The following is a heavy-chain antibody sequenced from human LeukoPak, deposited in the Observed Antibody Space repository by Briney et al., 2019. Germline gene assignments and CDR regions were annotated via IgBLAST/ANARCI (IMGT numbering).Heavy chain of an antibody. D-gene: IGHD3-10*01. J-gene: IGHJ5*02. Sequence: PWETLSLTCTVSGGSISSYYWSWIRQPPGKGLEWIGYIYYSGSTNYNPSLKSRVTISVDTSKNQFSLKLSSVTAADTAVYYCARGDYYGSGTNWFDPWGQGTLVTVSS. V-gene: IGHV4-59*01. CDR1: GGSISSYY. CDR2: IYYSGST. CDR3: ARGDYYGSGTNWFDP.